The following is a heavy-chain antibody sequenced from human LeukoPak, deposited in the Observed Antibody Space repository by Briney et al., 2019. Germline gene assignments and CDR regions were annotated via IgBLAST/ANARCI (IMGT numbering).Heavy chain of an antibody. J-gene: IGHJ4*02. Sequence: SETLSLTCTVSGGSISSGGYYWSWIRQHPGKGLEWIVYIYYSGSTYYNPSLKSRVTISVDTSKNQFSLKLSSVTAADTAVYYCARDRPMVRGVIGNYFDYWGQGTLVTVSS. D-gene: IGHD3-10*01. CDR2: IYYSGST. CDR3: ARDRPMVRGVIGNYFDY. CDR1: GGSISSGGYY. V-gene: IGHV4-31*03.